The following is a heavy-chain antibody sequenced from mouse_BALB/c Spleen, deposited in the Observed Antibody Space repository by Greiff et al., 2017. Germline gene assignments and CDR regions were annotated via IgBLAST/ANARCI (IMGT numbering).Heavy chain of an antibody. CDR3: AREAYYGSSSYYFDY. J-gene: IGHJ2*01. D-gene: IGHD1-1*01. Sequence: EVQLQESGPGLVKPSQSLSLTCTVTGYSITSDYAWNWIRQFPGNKLEWMGYISYSGSTSYNPSLKSRISITRDTSKNQFFLQLNSVTTEDTATYYCAREAYYGSSSYYFDYWGQGTTLTVSS. CDR1: GYSITSDYA. V-gene: IGHV3-2*02. CDR2: ISYSGST.